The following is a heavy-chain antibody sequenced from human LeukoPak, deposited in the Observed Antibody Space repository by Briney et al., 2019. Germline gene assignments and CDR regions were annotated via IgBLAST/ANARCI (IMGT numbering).Heavy chain of an antibody. CDR3: AGYCSGGSCYLGKYFQH. J-gene: IGHJ1*01. CDR2: IYRSGST. V-gene: IGHV4-38-2*02. D-gene: IGHD2-15*01. Sequence: SETLSLTCTVSGYSISSGYWGWIRQSPGKGLEWIGVIYRSGSTSYNPSLKSRVTISVDTSKNQFSLKLSSVTAADTAVYYCAGYCSGGSCYLGKYFQHWGQGTLVTVSS. CDR1: GYSISSGY.